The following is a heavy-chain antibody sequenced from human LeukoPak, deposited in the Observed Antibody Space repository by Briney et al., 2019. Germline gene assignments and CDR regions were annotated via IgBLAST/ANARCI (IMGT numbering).Heavy chain of an antibody. CDR2: INQHGGDI. Sequence: GGSLRLSCEASGFTFSTSTMHWVRQAPGKGLEWVANINQHGGDIHYVDSVKGRFTISRDNSKNTLYLQMNSLRAEDTAMYYCARDVVVVVASDSNFNYWGQGTLVTVSS. CDR3: ARDVVVVVASDSNFNY. CDR1: GFTFSTST. D-gene: IGHD2-15*01. V-gene: IGHV3-7*01. J-gene: IGHJ4*02.